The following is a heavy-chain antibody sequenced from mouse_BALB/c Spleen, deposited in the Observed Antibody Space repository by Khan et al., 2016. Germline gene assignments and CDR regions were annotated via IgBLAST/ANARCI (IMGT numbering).Heavy chain of an antibody. CDR3: ARAGYYGYLAY. D-gene: IGHD1-1*01. V-gene: IGHV4-1*02. Sequence: EVKLLESGGGLVHPGGSLKLSCAASGFDFSRYWMSWVRQAPGQGLEWIGEINPDSYTINYTPSLKDKFIISRDNAKNTLYLQMSKVRSEDTALYYCARAGYYGYLAYWSKGTLVTVSA. CDR2: INPDSYTI. J-gene: IGHJ3*01. CDR1: GFDFSRYW.